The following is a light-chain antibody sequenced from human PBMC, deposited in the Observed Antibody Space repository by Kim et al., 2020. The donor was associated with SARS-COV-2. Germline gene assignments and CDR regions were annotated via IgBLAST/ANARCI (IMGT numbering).Light chain of an antibody. CDR2: DVS. CDR1: SSDVGGYNY. CDR3: SSYTSSSTLV. J-gene: IGLJ2*01. V-gene: IGLV2-14*03. Sequence: GQSVTISCTGTSSDVGGYNYVSWYQHPPGKAPKFMIYDVSERPSGVSNRFSGSKSGNTASLTISGLQAEDEADYYCSSYTSSSTLVFGGGTQLTVL.